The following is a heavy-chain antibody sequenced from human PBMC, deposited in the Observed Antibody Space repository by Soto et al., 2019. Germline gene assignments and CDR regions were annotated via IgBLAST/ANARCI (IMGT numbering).Heavy chain of an antibody. Sequence: SETLSLTCTVSGDSVNSGGSYWNWIRQRPGKGLQWIGYIYFSGTTYYNPSLKSRISISLDTSRNQFSLNLNFVTAADTAVYYCATDGGVSSWFDPWGQGTLVTVSS. CDR3: ATDGGVSSWFDP. J-gene: IGHJ5*02. D-gene: IGHD3-16*01. CDR2: IYFSGTT. CDR1: GDSVNSGGSY. V-gene: IGHV4-31*03.